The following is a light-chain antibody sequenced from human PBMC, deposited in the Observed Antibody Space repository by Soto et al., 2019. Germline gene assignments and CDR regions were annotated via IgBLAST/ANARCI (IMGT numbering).Light chain of an antibody. Sequence: DIQMTQSPSSLAASVGDRVTITCRASQGISSYLVWYQQKPGNAPKLLIYAASTLQSGVPSRFSGSASGTEFTLTISSLQPEDVATYYCQQDSTAPFTFGPGTEVHIK. CDR1: QGISSY. CDR3: QQDSTAPFT. V-gene: IGKV1-12*01. J-gene: IGKJ3*01. CDR2: AAS.